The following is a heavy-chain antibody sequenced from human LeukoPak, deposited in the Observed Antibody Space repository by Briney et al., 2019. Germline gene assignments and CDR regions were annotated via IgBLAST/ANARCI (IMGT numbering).Heavy chain of an antibody. CDR2: ISYDGSNK. Sequence: PGGSLRLSCAASGFTFSSYAMHWVRQAPGKGLEWVAVISYDGSNKYYADSVKGRFTISRDNSKNTLYLQMNSLRAEDTAVYYCARDRNGSWIQLWFLFDYWGQGTLVTVSS. J-gene: IGHJ4*02. D-gene: IGHD5-18*01. CDR3: ARDRNGSWIQLWFLFDY. V-gene: IGHV3-30-3*01. CDR1: GFTFSSYA.